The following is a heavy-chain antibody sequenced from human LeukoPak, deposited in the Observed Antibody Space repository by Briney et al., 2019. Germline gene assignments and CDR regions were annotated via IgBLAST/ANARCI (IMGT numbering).Heavy chain of an antibody. J-gene: IGHJ4*02. CDR1: GFTFSSYS. CDR2: ISSSSSYI. D-gene: IGHD2-15*01. Sequence: GGSLRLSCAASGFTFSSYSMNWVRQAPGKGLEWVSTISSSSSYIYYADSVKGRFTISRDNAENSLYLQMNSLRAEDTAVYYCARDYCSGGSCIGYWGQGTLVTVSS. CDR3: ARDYCSGGSCIGY. V-gene: IGHV3-21*01.